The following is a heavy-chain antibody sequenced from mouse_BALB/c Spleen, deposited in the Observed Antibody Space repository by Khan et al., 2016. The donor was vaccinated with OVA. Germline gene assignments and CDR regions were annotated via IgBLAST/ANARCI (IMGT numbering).Heavy chain of an antibody. J-gene: IGHJ2*01. CDR3: ARMGIIYYGNYAYYLDY. D-gene: IGHD2-1*01. V-gene: IGHV5-6-3*01. CDR1: GSPFGSNG. CDR2: IKTNFGGP. Sequence: EVELVDSGGALLKPGGSLNLSCAASGSPFGSNGLSWFRRTPDKRLKWFATIKTNFGGPNYQDSLKGRFTISRDKAKNTLYLQMRSLKAEDTATYYCARMGIIYYGNYAYYLDYWGQGTTLTVSS.